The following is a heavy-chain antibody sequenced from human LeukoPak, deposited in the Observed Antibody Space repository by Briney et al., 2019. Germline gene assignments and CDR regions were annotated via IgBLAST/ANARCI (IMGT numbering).Heavy chain of an antibody. CDR1: GFTFSSYS. Sequence: PGGSLRLSCAASGFTFSSYSMNWVRQAPGKGLEWVSSISSSSSYIYYADSVKGRFTISRDNAKNSLYLQMNSLRAEDTAVYYCARGRGDYGGNPFDYWGQGTLVTVSS. CDR3: ARGRGDYGGNPFDY. D-gene: IGHD4-23*01. J-gene: IGHJ4*02. CDR2: ISSSSSYI. V-gene: IGHV3-21*01.